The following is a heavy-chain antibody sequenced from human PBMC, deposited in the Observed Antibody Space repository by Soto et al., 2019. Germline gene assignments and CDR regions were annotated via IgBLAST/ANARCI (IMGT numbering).Heavy chain of an antibody. D-gene: IGHD1-7*01. J-gene: IGHJ4*02. Sequence: GGSLRLSCAASGFTFSSYAMSWVRQAPGKGLEWVSAISGSGGSTYYADSVKGRFTISRDNSKNTLYLQMDSLRAEDTAVYYCATQVTGTTKSNYWAQGTLVTVSS. CDR3: ATQVTGTTKSNY. V-gene: IGHV3-23*01. CDR1: GFTFSSYA. CDR2: ISGSGGST.